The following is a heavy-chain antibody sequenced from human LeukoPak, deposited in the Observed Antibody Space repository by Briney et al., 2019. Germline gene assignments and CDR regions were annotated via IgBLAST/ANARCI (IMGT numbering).Heavy chain of an antibody. CDR1: GFTFSSYA. CDR2: ISYDGSNK. V-gene: IGHV3-30*04. J-gene: IGHJ4*02. Sequence: GSLRLSCAASGFTFSSYAMHWVRPAPGKGLEWVAVISYDGSNKYYADSVKGRFTISRDNSKNTLYLQMNSLRAEDTALYYCAKDRAFGQFLWGNDYWGQGTLVTVSS. D-gene: IGHD3-10*01. CDR3: AKDRAFGQFLWGNDY.